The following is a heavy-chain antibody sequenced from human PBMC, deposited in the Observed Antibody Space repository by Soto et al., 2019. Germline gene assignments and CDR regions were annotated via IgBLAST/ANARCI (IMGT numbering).Heavy chain of an antibody. CDR3: ARGLMIAAAGTAFDI. D-gene: IGHD6-13*01. J-gene: IGHJ3*02. V-gene: IGHV3-21*01. CDR1: GFTFSSYS. CDR2: ISSSSSYI. Sequence: GGSLRLSCAASGFTFSSYSMNWVRQAPGKGLEWVSSISSSSSYIYYADSVKGRFTISRDNAKNSLYLQMNSLRAEDTAEYYCARGLMIAAAGTAFDIWGQGTMVTVSS.